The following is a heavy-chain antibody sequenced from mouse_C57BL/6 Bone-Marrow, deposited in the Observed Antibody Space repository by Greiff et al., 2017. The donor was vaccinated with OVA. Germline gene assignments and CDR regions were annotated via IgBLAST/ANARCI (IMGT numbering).Heavy chain of an antibody. CDR1: GYTFTRYW. CDR2: IYPGSGST. D-gene: IGHD2-2*01. J-gene: IGHJ2*01. V-gene: IGHV1-55*01. Sequence: QVQLQQPGAELVKPGASVKMSCKASGYTFTRYWITWVKQRPGQGLEWIGDIYPGSGSTNYNEKFKSKATLTVDTSSSTAYMQLSSLTSEDSAVYYCARGGYDGGGFDYWGQGTTLTVSS. CDR3: ARGGYDGGGFDY.